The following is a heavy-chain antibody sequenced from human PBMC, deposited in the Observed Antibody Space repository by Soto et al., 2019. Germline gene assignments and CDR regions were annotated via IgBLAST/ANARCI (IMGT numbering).Heavy chain of an antibody. Sequence: PSETLSLTCTVSGGSISSYYWSWIRQPPGKGLEWIGYIYYSGSTNYNPSLKSRVTISVDTSKNQFSLKLSSVTAADTAVYYCARVSYSSGWSYYYYMEVWGKGTTVTVSS. J-gene: IGHJ6*03. CDR2: IYYSGST. V-gene: IGHV4-59*01. CDR1: GGSISSYY. D-gene: IGHD6-19*01. CDR3: ARVSYSSGWSYYYYMEV.